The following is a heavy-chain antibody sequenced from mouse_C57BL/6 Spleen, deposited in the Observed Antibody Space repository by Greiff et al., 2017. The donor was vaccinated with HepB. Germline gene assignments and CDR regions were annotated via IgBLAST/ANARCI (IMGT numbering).Heavy chain of an antibody. J-gene: IGHJ3*01. CDR2: INPSTGGT. CDR1: GYSFTGYY. CDR3: ARYPYYYGSRVFAY. Sequence: VQLKESGPELVKPGASVKISCKASGYSFTGYYMNWVKQSPEKSLEWIGEINPSTGGTTYNQKFKAKATLTVDKSSSTAYMQLKSLTSEDSAVYYCARYPYYYGSRVFAYWGQGTLVTVSA. V-gene: IGHV1-42*01. D-gene: IGHD1-1*01.